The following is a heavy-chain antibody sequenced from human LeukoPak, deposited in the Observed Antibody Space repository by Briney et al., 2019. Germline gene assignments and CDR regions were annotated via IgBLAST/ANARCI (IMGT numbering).Heavy chain of an antibody. J-gene: IGHJ5*02. CDR3: ARKAPKKGWFDP. CDR2: THPSGNT. CDR1: GGSNNSYY. V-gene: IGHV4-4*09. Sequence: SETLSLTCTVSGGSNNSYYWSWIRQPPGKGLEWIGYTHPSGNTNYSPSLKSRVTISIDMSRNQFSLKLSSVTVADTAVYYCARKAPKKGWFDPWGQGTLVTVSS.